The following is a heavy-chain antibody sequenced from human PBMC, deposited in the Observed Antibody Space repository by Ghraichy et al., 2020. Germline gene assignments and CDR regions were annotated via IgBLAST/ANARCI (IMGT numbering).Heavy chain of an antibody. D-gene: IGHD6-13*01. CDR2: INSGGNT. V-gene: IGHV3-23*01. CDR3: AKEGDTSRWYTDYYYGMDV. CDR1: GFIFSDYA. J-gene: IGHJ6*02. Sequence: GGSLRLSCAASGFIFSDYAMNWVRQAPGKGLEWVSLINSGGNTYYADSVKGRFTISRDISKNTLSLQMKSLRADDTAVYYCAKEGDTSRWYTDYYYGMDVWGQGTTVTVSS.